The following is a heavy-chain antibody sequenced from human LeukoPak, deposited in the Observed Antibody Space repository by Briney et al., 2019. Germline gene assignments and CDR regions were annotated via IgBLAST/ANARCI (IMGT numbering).Heavy chain of an antibody. J-gene: IGHJ4*02. D-gene: IGHD6-19*01. CDR3: ARLRRAGWLEYYFDY. CDR2: MYYSGST. V-gene: IGHV4-59*01. CDR1: GVSISSYY. Sequence: PSETLSLTCTVSGVSISSYYWSWIRQPPGKGLERIGYMYYSGSTNYNPSLKSRVTISVDTSKNQFSLKLSSVTAADTAVYYCARLRRAGWLEYYFDYWGQGTLVTVSS.